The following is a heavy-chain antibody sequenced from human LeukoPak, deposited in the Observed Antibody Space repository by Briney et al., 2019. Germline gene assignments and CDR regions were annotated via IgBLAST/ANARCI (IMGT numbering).Heavy chain of an antibody. Sequence: PGGSLRLSCAASGFTFNSYSMNWVRQAPGKGLEWVSVIYSGGSTDYADSVKGRFTISRDNSKNTLYLQMNSLRAEDTAVYYCARDRGYSSYDYWGQGTIVTVSS. CDR3: ARDRGYSSYDY. J-gene: IGHJ4*02. CDR1: GFTFNSYS. CDR2: IYSGGST. V-gene: IGHV3-66*01. D-gene: IGHD6-19*01.